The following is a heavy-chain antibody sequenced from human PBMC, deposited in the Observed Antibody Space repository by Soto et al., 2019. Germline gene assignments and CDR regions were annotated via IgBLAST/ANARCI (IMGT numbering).Heavy chain of an antibody. CDR3: ARVETAYFDSSGYYWFDP. V-gene: IGHV1-69*13. J-gene: IGHJ5*02. Sequence: SVKVSCKASGGTFSSYAISWVRQAPGQGLEWMGGTIPIFGTTNYAQKFQGRVTVTADEPTNTAYMELRSLRSEDTAVYYCARVETAYFDSSGYYWFDPWGQGTLVTVSS. D-gene: IGHD3-22*01. CDR1: GGTFSSYA. CDR2: TIPIFGTT.